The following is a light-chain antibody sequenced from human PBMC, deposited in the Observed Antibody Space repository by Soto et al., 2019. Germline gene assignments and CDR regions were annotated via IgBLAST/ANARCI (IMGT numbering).Light chain of an antibody. CDR1: QSVLFTSNNKNY. V-gene: IGKV4-1*01. CDR2: WAS. Sequence: IVLTQSPASLAVSLGERAALNCKSSQSVLFTSNNKNYLAWYRQKPGQPPKLLISWASSRESGVPDRFSGGGSGTDFTLTINSLQAEDVAVYYCQQYYSTPTFGQGTKVDIK. CDR3: QQYYSTPT. J-gene: IGKJ1*01.